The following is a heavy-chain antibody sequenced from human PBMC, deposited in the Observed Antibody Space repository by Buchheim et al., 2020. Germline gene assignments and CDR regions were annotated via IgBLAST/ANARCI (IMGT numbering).Heavy chain of an antibody. CDR3: ARDQRDQGYWYFDL. V-gene: IGHV3-48*04. CDR1: GFTFSSYG. CDR2: ISGSDNTI. Sequence: VQLVESGGGLIQPGESLRLSCAASGFTFSSYGMNWVRQAPGKGLEWVSFISGSDNTIYYADFVKGRFTISRDNAKNSLVLHMNSLRVEDTAVYYCARDQRDQGYWYFDLWGRGT. J-gene: IGHJ2*01.